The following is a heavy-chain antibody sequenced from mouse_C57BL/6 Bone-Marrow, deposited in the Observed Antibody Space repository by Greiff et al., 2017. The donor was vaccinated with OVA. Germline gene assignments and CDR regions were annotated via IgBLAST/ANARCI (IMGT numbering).Heavy chain of an antibody. J-gene: IGHJ2*01. CDR1: GYAFSSSW. Sequence: QVQLQQSGPELVKPGASVKISCKASGYAFSSSWMNWVKQRPGKGLEWIGRIYPGDGDTNYNGKFKGKATLTADKSSSTAYMQLSSLTSEDSAVYFFARSGFEYYGRSYYFDYWGQGTTLTVSS. CDR2: IYPGDGDT. CDR3: ARSGFEYYGRSYYFDY. D-gene: IGHD1-1*01. V-gene: IGHV1-82*01.